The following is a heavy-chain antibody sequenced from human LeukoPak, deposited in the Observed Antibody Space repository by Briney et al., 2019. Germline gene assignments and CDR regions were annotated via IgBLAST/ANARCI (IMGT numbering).Heavy chain of an antibody. V-gene: IGHV3-23*01. CDR3: SKRESASGTDYKSFEY. Sequence: PGGSLRLSCAASGFTFSTYAMSWVRQAPGKGLEWVSSLSGSGSSTYYADSVKGRFTISRDNSKNTLYLQMNSLRGEDTAVYYCSKRESASGTDYKSFEYWGQGTLATVSS. CDR1: GFTFSTYA. CDR2: LSGSGSST. D-gene: IGHD3-10*01. J-gene: IGHJ4*02.